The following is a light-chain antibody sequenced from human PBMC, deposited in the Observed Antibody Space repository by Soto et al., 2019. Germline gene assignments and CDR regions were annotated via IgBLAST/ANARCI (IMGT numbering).Light chain of an antibody. CDR1: QGVSSSY. CDR3: QQFDYSLWT. CDR2: AAS. V-gene: IGKV3-20*01. Sequence: EILLTQSPGTLSLSPGERATLSCRASQGVSSSYLAWYQQKPAQAPRLLIYAASTRAAGIPDRFSGGGSGTDFTLTISRLEPEDFAVYYCQQFDYSLWTFGQGTKVEIK. J-gene: IGKJ1*01.